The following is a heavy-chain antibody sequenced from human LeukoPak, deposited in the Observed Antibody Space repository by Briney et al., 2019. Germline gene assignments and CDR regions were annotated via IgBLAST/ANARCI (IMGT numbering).Heavy chain of an antibody. V-gene: IGHV3-7*01. D-gene: IGHD4-11*01. J-gene: IGHJ6*03. CDR1: GFTFSSYW. CDR2: IKEDGSEE. Sequence: GGSLRLSCAASGFTFSSYWVSWVRQAPGKGLEWVANIKEDGSEEYYVDSVKGRFTISRDNAKNSLYLQMNSLRAEDTAVYYCARDGPVTFYYYYCMDVWGRGTTVTVSS. CDR3: ARDGPVTFYYYYCMDV.